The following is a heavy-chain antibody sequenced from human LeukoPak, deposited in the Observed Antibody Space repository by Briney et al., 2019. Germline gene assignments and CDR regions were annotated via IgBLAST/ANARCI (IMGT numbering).Heavy chain of an antibody. V-gene: IGHV4-39*07. D-gene: IGHD3-22*01. CDR2: IYYSGST. CDR3: ARTYYYDSSGYPFDY. CDR1: GGSISSSSYY. Sequence: SETLSLTCTVSGGSISSSSYYWGWIRQPPGKGLEWIGSIYYSGSTYYNPSLKSRVTISVDTSKNQFSLKLSSVTAADTAVYYCARTYYYDSSGYPFDYWGQGTLVTVSS. J-gene: IGHJ4*02.